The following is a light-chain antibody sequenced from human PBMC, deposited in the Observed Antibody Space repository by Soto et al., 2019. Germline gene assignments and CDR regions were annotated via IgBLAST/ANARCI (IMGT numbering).Light chain of an antibody. CDR1: QSISSW. J-gene: IGKJ1*01. V-gene: IGKV1-5*03. CDR3: QQYNSFSWT. Sequence: DIQMTQSPSTLSASVGDRVTITCRASQSISSWLAWYQQKPGKAPKLLIYEAPSLESGVPSRFSGSGSGTEFTLTISSLQPDDLATYYCQQYNSFSWTFGQGTKVEIK. CDR2: EAP.